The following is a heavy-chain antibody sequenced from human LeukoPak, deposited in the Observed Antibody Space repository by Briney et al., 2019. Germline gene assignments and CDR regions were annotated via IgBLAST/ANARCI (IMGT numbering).Heavy chain of an antibody. Sequence: SVKVSCKASGYTFTGYYMHWVRQAPGQGLERMGGIIPIFGTANYAQKFQGRVTITADESTSTAYMELSSLRSEDTAVYYCARDSGWVSENFDYWGQGTLVTVSS. V-gene: IGHV1-69*13. CDR3: ARDSGWVSENFDY. CDR2: IIPIFGTA. D-gene: IGHD6-19*01. J-gene: IGHJ4*02. CDR1: GYTFTGYY.